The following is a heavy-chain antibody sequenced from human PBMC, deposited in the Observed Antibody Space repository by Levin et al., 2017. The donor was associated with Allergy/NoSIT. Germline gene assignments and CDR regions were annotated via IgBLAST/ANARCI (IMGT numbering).Heavy chain of an antibody. CDR1: GFTFGDYA. CDR2: IRSTTYGGTT. V-gene: IGHV3-49*03. D-gene: IGHD3-22*01. CDR3: TRYYDSSAYYGIDY. Sequence: GGSLRLSCTASGFTFGDYAVSWFRQAPGKGLEWLGFIRSTTYGGTTEYAASVKGRFTISRDDSKSIAYLQMNSLKTEDTAVYSCTRYYDSSAYYGIDYWGQGTLVTVSS. J-gene: IGHJ4*02.